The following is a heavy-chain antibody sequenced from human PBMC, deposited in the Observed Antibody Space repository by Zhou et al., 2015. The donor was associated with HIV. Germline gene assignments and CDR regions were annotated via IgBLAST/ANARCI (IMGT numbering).Heavy chain of an antibody. CDR1: GGTFSSYA. D-gene: IGHD2-2*01. Sequence: QVQLVQSGAEVKKPGSSVKVSCKASGGTFSSYAISWVRQAPGQGLEWMGGIIPIFGTANYAQKFQGRVTITADESTSTAYMELSSLRSEDTAVYYCARSPCSSTSCYLPYYMDVWGKGTTVTVSS. J-gene: IGHJ6*03. CDR3: ARSPCSSTSCYLPYYMDV. V-gene: IGHV1-69*01. CDR2: IIPIFGTA.